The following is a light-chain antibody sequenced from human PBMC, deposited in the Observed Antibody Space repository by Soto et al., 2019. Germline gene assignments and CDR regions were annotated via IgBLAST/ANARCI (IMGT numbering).Light chain of an antibody. CDR3: QQYNNWPPKLYIT. Sequence: EIVMTQSPATLSVSPGERATLSCRASQSVGSNLAWYQQKPGQAHRLLIYGASTRATGIPARFSGSGSGTEFTLTISSLQSEDFAVYYCQQYNNWPPKLYITFGQGTKLEIK. V-gene: IGKV3-15*01. CDR2: GAS. J-gene: IGKJ2*01. CDR1: QSVGSN.